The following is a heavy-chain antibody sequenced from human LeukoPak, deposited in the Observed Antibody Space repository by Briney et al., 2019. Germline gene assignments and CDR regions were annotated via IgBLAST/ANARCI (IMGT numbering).Heavy chain of an antibody. CDR2: ISYSGTT. Sequence: SQTLSLTCTVSGNSISSGNHYWGWIRQPPGKGLEWIGYISYSGTTYYSASLKSRVTISVDTSTNQFSLKLVSVTAADTAVYYCAREDSSHFWDYWGQGTLVTVPS. D-gene: IGHD2-15*01. J-gene: IGHJ4*02. CDR3: AREDSSHFWDY. V-gene: IGHV4-30-4*01. CDR1: GNSISSGNHY.